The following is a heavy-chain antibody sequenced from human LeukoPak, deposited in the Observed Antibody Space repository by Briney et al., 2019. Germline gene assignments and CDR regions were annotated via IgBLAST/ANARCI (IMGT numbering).Heavy chain of an antibody. J-gene: IGHJ4*02. D-gene: IGHD3-22*01. CDR3: ARDNYDSSGYYFD. CDR1: GFTFSSYE. CDR2: ICSSGSTT. V-gene: IGHV3-48*03. Sequence: GRSLRLSCAASGFTFSSYEMNWVRQAPGKGLEWVSYICSSGSTTHYADSVKGRFTISRDNAKNSLYLQMNSLRAEDTAVYYCARDNYDSSGYYFDWGQGTLVTVSS.